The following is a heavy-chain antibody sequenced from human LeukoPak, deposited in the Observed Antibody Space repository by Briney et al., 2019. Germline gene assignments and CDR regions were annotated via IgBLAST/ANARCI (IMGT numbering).Heavy chain of an antibody. Sequence: GGSLRLSCAASGFTFSSYWMNWVRQAPGKGLVWVSRIASDGSGTTYADSVKGRFSISRDNAKNTLYLQMNSLRVEDTAVCYCARGRPHGNDYWGQGTLVTVSS. J-gene: IGHJ4*02. D-gene: IGHD4-23*01. CDR3: ARGRPHGNDY. CDR2: IASDGSGT. V-gene: IGHV3-74*01. CDR1: GFTFSSYW.